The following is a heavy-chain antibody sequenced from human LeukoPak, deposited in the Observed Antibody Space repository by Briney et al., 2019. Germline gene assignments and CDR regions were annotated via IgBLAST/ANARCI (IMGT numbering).Heavy chain of an antibody. Sequence: SETLSLTCTVSGGSVSSGSYYWSWLRQPPGTGLEWIGYIYYSGSTNYNPSLKSRVTISVDTSKNQFSLKLSSVTAADTAVYYCARDWARRGYCSSTSCYDTLMRGMDVWGKGTTVTVSS. D-gene: IGHD2-2*01. V-gene: IGHV4-61*01. CDR3: ARDWARRGYCSSTSCYDTLMRGMDV. CDR1: GGSVSSGSYY. J-gene: IGHJ6*04. CDR2: IYYSGST.